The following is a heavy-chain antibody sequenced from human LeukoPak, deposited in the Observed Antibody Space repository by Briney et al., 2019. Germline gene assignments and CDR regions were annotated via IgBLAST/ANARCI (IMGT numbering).Heavy chain of an antibody. CDR3: ARGHWGYSYGGAFGY. D-gene: IGHD5-18*01. CDR1: GGTFSSYA. V-gene: IGHV1-69*05. CDR2: IIPIFGTA. Sequence: GSSVKVSCKASGGTFSSYAISWVRQAPGQGLEWMGRIIPIFGTANYAQKFQGRVTITTDESTSTAYMELSSLRSEDTAVYYCARGHWGYSYGGAFGYWGQGTLVTVSS. J-gene: IGHJ4*02.